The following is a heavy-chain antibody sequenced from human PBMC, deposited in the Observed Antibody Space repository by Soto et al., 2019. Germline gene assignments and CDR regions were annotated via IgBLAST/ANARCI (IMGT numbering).Heavy chain of an antibody. J-gene: IGHJ3*02. Sequence: QLQLQESGSGLVKPSQTLSLTCAVSGGSISSGGYSWSWIRQPPGKGLEWIGYIYHSGSTYYNPSLKSRVTISVDRSKNQFSLKLSSVTAADTAVYYCARGAYYDSSGYAFDIWGQGTMVTVSS. CDR1: GGSISSGGYS. CDR3: ARGAYYDSSGYAFDI. V-gene: IGHV4-30-2*01. CDR2: IYHSGST. D-gene: IGHD3-22*01.